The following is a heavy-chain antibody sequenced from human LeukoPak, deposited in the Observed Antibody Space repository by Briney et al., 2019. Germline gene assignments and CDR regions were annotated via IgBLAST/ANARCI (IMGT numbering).Heavy chain of an antibody. D-gene: IGHD3-22*01. Sequence: GGSLRLSCVASGFSFSDYAMSWVRQAPGKGLEWVSAISGGGDIAYYADSVKGRFTISRDNSKNTLYLQMSSLTAEDTAVYYCPRKYDSSGYYDHWGQGILVSVSS. CDR3: PRKYDSSGYYDH. V-gene: IGHV3-23*01. CDR2: ISGGGDIA. CDR1: GFSFSDYA. J-gene: IGHJ4*02.